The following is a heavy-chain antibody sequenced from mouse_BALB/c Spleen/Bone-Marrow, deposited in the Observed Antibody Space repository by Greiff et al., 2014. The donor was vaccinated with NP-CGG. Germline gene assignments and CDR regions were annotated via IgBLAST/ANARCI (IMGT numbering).Heavy chain of an antibody. V-gene: IGHV1-9*01. CDR3: ARDWDPFAY. D-gene: IGHD4-1*01. CDR2: ILPGSGST. J-gene: IGHJ3*01. CDR1: GYTFSSYW. Sequence: LEESGAELMKPGASVKISCKATGYTFSSYWIEWVKQRPGHGLEWIGEILPGSGSTNYNEKFKGKATFTADTSSNTAYMQLSSLTSEDSVVYYCARDWDPFAYWGQGTLVTVSA.